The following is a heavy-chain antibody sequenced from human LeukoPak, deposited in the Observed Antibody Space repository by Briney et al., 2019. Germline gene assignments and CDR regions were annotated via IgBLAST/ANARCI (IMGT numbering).Heavy chain of an antibody. V-gene: IGHV3-48*02. CDR3: ARSANPGVHDFDP. CDR1: GFASSSYA. D-gene: IGHD6-6*01. J-gene: IGHJ5*02. Sequence: PGGSLRLSCTASGFASSSYAMAWVRQAPGKGLDWLSYISSSSKINYADSVKGRFTISRDNAKNSLYLQMISLRDEDTAVYYCARSANPGVHDFDPWGQGTLVTVSS. CDR2: ISSSSKI.